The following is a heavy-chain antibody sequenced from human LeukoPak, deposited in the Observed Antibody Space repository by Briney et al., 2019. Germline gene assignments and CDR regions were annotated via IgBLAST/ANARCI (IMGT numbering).Heavy chain of an antibody. Sequence: GGSLRLSCAASGFTFSSYTMSWVREAPGKGLEWVSSISSSINYIYHADSVKGRFTISRDDAQNSVYLQMNSLKDEDTAVYYCARSRTSSPYDKNLNFWGQGTLVIVSS. V-gene: IGHV3-21*01. CDR3: ARSRTSSPYDKNLNF. CDR1: GFTFSSYT. CDR2: ISSSINYI. J-gene: IGHJ4*02. D-gene: IGHD1-14*01.